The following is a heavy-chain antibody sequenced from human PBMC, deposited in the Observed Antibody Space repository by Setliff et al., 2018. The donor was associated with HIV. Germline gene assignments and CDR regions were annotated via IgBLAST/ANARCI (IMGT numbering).Heavy chain of an antibody. V-gene: IGHV4-31*03. J-gene: IGHJ4*02. CDR3: ARGRGSSSSWPIDY. Sequence: SETLSLTCTVSGGSISSGGYYWSWIRQHPGKGLEWIGYIYYSGSTYYNPSLKSRVTISVDTSKNQFSLKLSSVTAADTAVYYCARGRGSSSSWPIDYWGQGTLVTVSS. CDR1: GGSISSGGYY. D-gene: IGHD6-13*01. CDR2: IYYSGST.